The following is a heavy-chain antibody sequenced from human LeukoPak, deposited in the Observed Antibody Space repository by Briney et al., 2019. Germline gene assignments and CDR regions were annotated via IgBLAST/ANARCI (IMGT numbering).Heavy chain of an antibody. CDR2: TIPIFGTA. V-gene: IGHV1-69*01. J-gene: IGHJ4*02. D-gene: IGHD5-12*01. CDR1: GGTFSSYA. Sequence: SVKVSCKASGGTFSSYAISWVRQAPGQGLEWMGGTIPIFGTANYAQKFQGRVTITADESTSTAYMELSSLRSEDTAVYYCARVGDSGYDVDYFDYWGQGTLVTVSS. CDR3: ARVGDSGYDVDYFDY.